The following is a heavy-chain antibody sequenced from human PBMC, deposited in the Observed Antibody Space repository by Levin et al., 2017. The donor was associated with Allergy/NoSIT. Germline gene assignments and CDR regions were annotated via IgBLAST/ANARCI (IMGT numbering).Heavy chain of an antibody. CDR1: GFSFSAAA. D-gene: IGHD6-6*01. J-gene: IGHJ4*02. CDR3: TGSSSGY. V-gene: IGHV3-73*01. Sequence: GESLKISCAASGFSFSAAAMHWVRQASGKGLEWVGHIRSKSNSYATAYAESVKGRFTISRDDSKNTAYLQMNSLKTEDTAVYYCTGSSSGYWGQGTLVTVSS. CDR2: IRSKSNSYAT.